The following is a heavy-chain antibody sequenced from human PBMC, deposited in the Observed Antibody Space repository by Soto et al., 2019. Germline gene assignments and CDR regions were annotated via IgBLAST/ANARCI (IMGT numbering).Heavy chain of an antibody. CDR2: IYHTGRT. CDR1: NASISSGNW. Sequence: QVQLQESGPSLVKPSGTLSLTCVITNASISSGNWWSWVRQAPGKGLEWIGEIYHTGRTNYAPSLKSRVTMSIDKSNNRFSLRLTSLTAADTAVYYCVRDEAHYDILTGSSLGRAFDIWGQGTMVTVSS. CDR3: VRDEAHYDILTGSSLGRAFDI. J-gene: IGHJ3*02. V-gene: IGHV4-4*02. D-gene: IGHD3-9*01.